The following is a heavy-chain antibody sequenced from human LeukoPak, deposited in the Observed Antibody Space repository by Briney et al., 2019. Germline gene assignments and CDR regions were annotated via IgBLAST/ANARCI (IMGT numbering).Heavy chain of an antibody. CDR1: GFTFSSYA. D-gene: IGHD3-22*01. Sequence: PGGSLRLSCAASGFTFSSYAMSWVRQAPGKGLEWVSAISGSGGSTYYTDSVKGRFTISRDNFKNTLYLQMNSLRAEDTAVYYCAKTEYYYDSSGYHLFDYWGQGTLVTVSS. V-gene: IGHV3-23*01. J-gene: IGHJ4*02. CDR3: AKTEYYYDSSGYHLFDY. CDR2: ISGSGGST.